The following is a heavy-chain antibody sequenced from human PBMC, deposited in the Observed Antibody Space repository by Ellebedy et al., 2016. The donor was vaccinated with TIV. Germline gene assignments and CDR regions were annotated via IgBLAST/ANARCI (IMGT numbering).Heavy chain of an antibody. J-gene: IGHJ4*02. CDR1: GFSVSRNY. Sequence: GESLKISCAASGFSVSRNYMTWVRQAPGKGLEWVSVIYSGGRTYYAGSVKGRFTISRDDSKNTLYLQMNSLRAEDTAVYYCAKDLGKGGGSVFDYWGQGALVTVSS. CDR3: AKDLGKGGGSVFDY. CDR2: IYSGGRT. V-gene: IGHV3-53*01. D-gene: IGHD6-19*01.